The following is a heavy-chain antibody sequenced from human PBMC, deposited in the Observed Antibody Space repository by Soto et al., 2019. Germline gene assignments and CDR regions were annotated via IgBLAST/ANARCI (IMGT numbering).Heavy chain of an antibody. V-gene: IGHV1-2*02. CDR2: IIPNSGGT. D-gene: IGHD3-10*01. Sequence: GASVKVSCKASGGTFSSYAISWVRQAPGQGLEWMGGIIPNSGGTNYAQKFQGRVTMTRDTSISTAYMELSRLRSDDTAVYYCAREPALWTYWGQGTLVTVSS. CDR1: GGTFSSYA. J-gene: IGHJ4*02. CDR3: AREPALWTY.